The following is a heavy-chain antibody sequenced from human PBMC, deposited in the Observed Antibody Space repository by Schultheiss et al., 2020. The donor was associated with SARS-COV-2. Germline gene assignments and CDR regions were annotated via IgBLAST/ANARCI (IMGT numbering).Heavy chain of an antibody. Sequence: GESLKISCAASGFTFSSYWMHWVRQVPGKGLVWVSSVNPDGNNTNYADSVKGRFTISRDNAKNTVYLQMNSLRDEDTAVYYCARVFLNAGYYYYYGMDVWGQGTTVTVSS. CDR3: ARVFLNAGYYYYYGMDV. CDR2: VNPDGNNT. D-gene: IGHD2-21*01. J-gene: IGHJ6*02. CDR1: GFTFSSYW. V-gene: IGHV3-74*01.